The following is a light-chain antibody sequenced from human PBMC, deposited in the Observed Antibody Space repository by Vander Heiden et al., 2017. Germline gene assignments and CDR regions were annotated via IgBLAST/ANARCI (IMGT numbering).Light chain of an antibody. CDR3: QQNDSTPST. Sequence: DIVMTQSPDSLAVSLGERTPINCKSSPRFLYSSNNKNYLAWYQQKPGQPPKLLIYWASTRESGVPDRFSGSGSGTDFTLTISSLQAEDLAVYYCQQNDSTPSTFGEGTKVEIK. CDR1: PRFLYSSNNKNY. V-gene: IGKV4-1*01. CDR2: WAS. J-gene: IGKJ4*01.